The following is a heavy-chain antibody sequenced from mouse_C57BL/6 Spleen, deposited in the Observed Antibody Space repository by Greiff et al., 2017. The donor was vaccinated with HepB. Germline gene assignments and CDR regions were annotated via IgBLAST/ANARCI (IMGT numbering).Heavy chain of an antibody. Sequence: VQLQQPGAELVKPGASVKLSCKASGYTFTSYWMHWVKQRPGQGLEWIGMIHPNSGSTNYHEKFKSKATLTVDKSSSTAYMQLSSLTSEDSAVYYCARTDYDYDPFDYWGQGTTLTVSS. V-gene: IGHV1-64*01. CDR1: GYTFTSYW. CDR2: IHPNSGST. CDR3: ARTDYDYDPFDY. J-gene: IGHJ2*01. D-gene: IGHD2-4*01.